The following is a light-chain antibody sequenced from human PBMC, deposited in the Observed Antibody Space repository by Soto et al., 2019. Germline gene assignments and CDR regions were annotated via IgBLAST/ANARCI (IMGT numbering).Light chain of an antibody. J-gene: IGKJ4*01. V-gene: IGKV3-15*01. Sequence: EIEMTQSPATLSASPGEKATLSCRASQSVSNNLAWYQQKPGQAPRLLIYFASTRATGIPARFSGSGSGTEFTLTISSLQSEDFAIYYCQQYNRWPLTFGEGTKVETK. CDR3: QQYNRWPLT. CDR2: FAS. CDR1: QSVSNN.